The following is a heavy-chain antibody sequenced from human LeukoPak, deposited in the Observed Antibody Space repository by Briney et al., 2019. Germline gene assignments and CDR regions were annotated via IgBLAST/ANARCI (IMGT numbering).Heavy chain of an antibody. D-gene: IGHD3-16*02. J-gene: IGHJ4*02. V-gene: IGHV4-39*07. CDR2: IYYSGST. CDR3: ARVIMFGGVIPY. CDR1: GGSISSYY. Sequence: SETLSLTCTVSGGSISSYYWGWIRQPPGKGLEWIGSIYYSGSTYYNPSLKSRVTISVDTSKNQFSLKLSSVTAADTAVYYCARVIMFGGVIPYWGQGTLVTVS.